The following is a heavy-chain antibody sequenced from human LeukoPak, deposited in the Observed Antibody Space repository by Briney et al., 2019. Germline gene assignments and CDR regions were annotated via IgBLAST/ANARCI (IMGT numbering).Heavy chain of an antibody. V-gene: IGHV3-23*01. Sequence: PGGSLRLSCAASGFTFSSYAMSWVRRAPGKGLEWVSAISGSGGSTYYADSVKGRFTISRDNSKNTLYLQMNSLRAEDTAVYYCARTPDYYGSGSQYYRYYYYGMDVWGQGTTVTVSS. CDR2: ISGSGGST. CDR3: ARTPDYYGSGSQYYRYYYYGMDV. CDR1: GFTFSSYA. J-gene: IGHJ6*02. D-gene: IGHD3-10*01.